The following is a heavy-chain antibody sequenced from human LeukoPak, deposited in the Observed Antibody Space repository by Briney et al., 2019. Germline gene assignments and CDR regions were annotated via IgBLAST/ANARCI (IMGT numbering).Heavy chain of an antibody. Sequence: SETLSLTCAVSGDSISNHIYYWDWIRQTPGKGLEWIGAVYYTGNAYYNPSLKSRVTISVDTSDNRFSLHLSSVNTADTAIYYCARLRALSGHRGAFDIWGQGTLVTVSS. J-gene: IGHJ3*02. V-gene: IGHV4-39*01. CDR3: ARLRALSGHRGAFDI. CDR2: VYYTGNA. CDR1: GDSISNHIYY. D-gene: IGHD5/OR15-5a*01.